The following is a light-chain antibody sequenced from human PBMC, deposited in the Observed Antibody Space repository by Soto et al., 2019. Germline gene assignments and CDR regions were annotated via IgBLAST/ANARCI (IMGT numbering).Light chain of an antibody. CDR1: SSNIGGNS. V-gene: IGLV1-51*01. CDR3: GSWDSSLCASG. CDR2: DDN. J-gene: IGLJ1*01. Sequence: QSVLTQPPPVSAAPGQKVTISCSGSSSNIGGNSVSWYQQLPGTAPKLLIYDDNKRPSGIPDRFSGSKSGTSATLGITGFQTGDEADYYCGSWDSSLCASGFGTGTKVTGL.